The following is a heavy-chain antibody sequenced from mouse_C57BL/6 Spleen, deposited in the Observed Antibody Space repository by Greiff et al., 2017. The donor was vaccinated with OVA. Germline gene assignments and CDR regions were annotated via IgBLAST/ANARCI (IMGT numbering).Heavy chain of an antibody. V-gene: IGHV1-53*01. Sequence: QVQLKQSGTELVKPGASVKLSCKASGYTFTSYWMHWVKQRPGQGLEWIGNINPSNGGTNYNEKFKSKATLTVDKSSSTAYMQLSSLTSEDSAVYYCANLHYYGSSPYAMDYWGQGTSVTVSS. D-gene: IGHD1-1*01. J-gene: IGHJ4*01. CDR1: GYTFTSYW. CDR2: INPSNGGT. CDR3: ANLHYYGSSPYAMDY.